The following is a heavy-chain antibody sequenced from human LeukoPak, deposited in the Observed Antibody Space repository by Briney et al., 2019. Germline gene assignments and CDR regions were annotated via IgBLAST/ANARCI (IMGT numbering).Heavy chain of an antibody. CDR2: IWYDGSNK. J-gene: IGHJ4*02. V-gene: IGHV3-33*01. Sequence: GGSLRLSCAASGFTFSSYGMHWVRQAPGKGLEWVAVIWYDGSNKYYADSVKGRFTISRDNSKNTLYLQMNSLRAEDTAVYYCSRDYCSSTSCYDTPTDYWGQGTLATVSS. CDR1: GFTFSSYG. D-gene: IGHD2-2*01. CDR3: SRDYCSSTSCYDTPTDY.